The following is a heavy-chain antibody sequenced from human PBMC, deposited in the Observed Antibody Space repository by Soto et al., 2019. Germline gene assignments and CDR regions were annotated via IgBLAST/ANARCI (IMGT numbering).Heavy chain of an antibody. Sequence: SETLSLTCTVSGGSISSYYWSWIRQPPGKGLEWIGYIYYGGTTNYNPSLKSRVTISVDTSKNQFSLRLSSVTAADTAVYYCARLGAYYQSLDPWGPGTLVTVSS. CDR3: ARLGAYYQSLDP. V-gene: IGHV4-59*12. CDR1: GGSISSYY. CDR2: IYYGGTT. J-gene: IGHJ5*02. D-gene: IGHD2-21*01.